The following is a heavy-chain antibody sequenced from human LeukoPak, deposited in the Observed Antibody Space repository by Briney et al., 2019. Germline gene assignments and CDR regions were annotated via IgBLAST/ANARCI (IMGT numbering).Heavy chain of an antibody. CDR2: IKHDGST. V-gene: IGHV4-34*01. CDR3: ARGFSGVVARD. J-gene: IGHJ4*02. CDR1: GGSFTGYY. D-gene: IGHD2-15*01. Sequence: SETLSLTCAVYGGSFTGYYWSWIRQPPGKGLEWIGEIKHDGSTNYNPSLKSRATMSLDTSKNQFFLNLNSVTAADTAVYYCARGFSGVVARDWGQGTLVTVSS.